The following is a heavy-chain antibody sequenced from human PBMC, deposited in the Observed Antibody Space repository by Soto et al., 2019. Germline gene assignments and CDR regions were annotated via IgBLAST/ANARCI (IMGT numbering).Heavy chain of an antibody. CDR1: GYTFTSYG. CDR2: ISAYNGNT. CDR3: ATGGYGSEFAGVYYYMDV. D-gene: IGHD3-10*01. V-gene: IGHV1-18*01. J-gene: IGHJ6*03. Sequence: QVQLVQSGAEVKKPGASVKVSCKASGYTFTSYGISWVRQAPGQGLEWMGWISAYNGNTNYAQKLQGRVTMTTDTSTSTVYMELRSLRSDDTAVYYCATGGYGSEFAGVYYYMDVWGKGTTVTVSS.